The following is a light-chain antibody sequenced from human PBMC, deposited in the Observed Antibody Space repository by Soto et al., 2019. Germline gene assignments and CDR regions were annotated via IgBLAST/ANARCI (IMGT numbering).Light chain of an antibody. CDR1: QSVSRY. V-gene: IGKV3-20*01. CDR2: DAS. J-gene: IGKJ1*01. CDR3: QQYGSSGT. Sequence: PGQRATLSCRASQSVSRYLAWYQQKPGQAPRLLIYDASNRATGIPDRFSGSGSGTDFTLTISRLEPEDFAVYYCQQYGSSGTFGQGTRWIS.